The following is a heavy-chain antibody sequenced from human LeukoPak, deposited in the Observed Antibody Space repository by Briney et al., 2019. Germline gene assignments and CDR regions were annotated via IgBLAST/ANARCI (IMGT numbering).Heavy chain of an antibody. J-gene: IGHJ6*02. CDR2: ISYDGSNK. V-gene: IGHV3-30*18. D-gene: IGHD1-26*01. CDR3: AKGKWELRYYYYGMDV. Sequence: GGSLRLSCAASGFTFSSYGMHWVRQAPGKGLEWVAVISYDGSNKYYADSVKGRFTISRDNSKNTLYLQMNSLRAEDTAGYYCAKGKWELRYYYYGMDVWGQGTTVTVSS. CDR1: GFTFSSYG.